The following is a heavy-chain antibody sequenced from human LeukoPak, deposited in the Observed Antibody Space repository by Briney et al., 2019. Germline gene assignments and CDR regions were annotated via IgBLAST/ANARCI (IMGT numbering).Heavy chain of an antibody. V-gene: IGHV3-33*01. CDR1: GFTFSSYG. CDR3: ARDLGYFDY. J-gene: IGHJ4*02. Sequence: GGSLRLSCAASGFTFSSYGMHWVRQAPGKGLEWVTFLWYDGSNKYYADSVKGRFTISRDNSENTLYLQMNTMRAEDTAVYYCARDLGYFDYWGQGTLVTVSS. CDR2: LWYDGSNK.